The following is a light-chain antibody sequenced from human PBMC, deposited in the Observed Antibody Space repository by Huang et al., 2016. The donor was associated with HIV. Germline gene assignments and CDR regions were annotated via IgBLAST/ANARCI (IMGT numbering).Light chain of an antibody. CDR2: DAS. Sequence: DIQMTQSPSSLSASVGDRVTITRQASQDISNYLSWYQHKPGRAPKPLIFDASSLETGVPSRFSGSGSGTYFTLTIASLQPEDVATYYCQHYDDPYTFGQGTKLEIK. CDR1: QDISNY. CDR3: QHYDDPYT. J-gene: IGKJ2*01. V-gene: IGKV1-33*01.